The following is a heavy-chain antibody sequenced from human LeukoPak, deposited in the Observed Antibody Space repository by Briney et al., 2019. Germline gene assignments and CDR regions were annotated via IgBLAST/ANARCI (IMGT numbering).Heavy chain of an antibody. CDR1: GYTFTSYD. J-gene: IGHJ3*02. CDR2: MNPNSGNT. Sequence: GASVKVSCKASGYTFTSYDINWVRQATGQGLEWMGWMNPNSGNTGYAQKFQGRVTMTSNTSISTAYMELSSLRSEDTAVYYCAGLGYCSGGSCSDAFDIWGQGTMVTVSS. D-gene: IGHD2-15*01. V-gene: IGHV1-8*01. CDR3: AGLGYCSGGSCSDAFDI.